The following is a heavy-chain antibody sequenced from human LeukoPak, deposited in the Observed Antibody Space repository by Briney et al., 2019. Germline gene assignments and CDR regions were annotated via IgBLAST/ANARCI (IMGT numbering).Heavy chain of an antibody. D-gene: IGHD5-18*01. V-gene: IGHV4-34*01. J-gene: IGHJ4*02. CDR1: GGSFSGYY. CDR2: INHSGST. Sequence: PSETLSLTCAVYGGSFSGYYWSWIRQPPGKGLEWIGEINHSGSTNYNPSLKSRVTISVDTSKNQFSLKLSSATAADTAVYYCARGANTAPDYWGQGTLVTVSS. CDR3: ARGANTAPDY.